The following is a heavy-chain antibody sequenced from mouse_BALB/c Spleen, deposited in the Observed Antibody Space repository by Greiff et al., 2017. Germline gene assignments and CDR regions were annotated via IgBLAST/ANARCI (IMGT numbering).Heavy chain of an antibody. CDR2: ISDGGSYT. CDR1: GFTFSDYY. J-gene: IGHJ2*01. Sequence: DVKLVESGGGLVKPGGSLKLSCAASGFTFSDYYMYWVRQTPEKRLEWVATISDGGSYTYYPDSVKGRFTISRDNAKNNLYLQMSSLKSEDTAKYYCARENYGSDYWGQGTTLTVSS. CDR3: ARENYGSDY. D-gene: IGHD1-2*01. V-gene: IGHV5-4*02.